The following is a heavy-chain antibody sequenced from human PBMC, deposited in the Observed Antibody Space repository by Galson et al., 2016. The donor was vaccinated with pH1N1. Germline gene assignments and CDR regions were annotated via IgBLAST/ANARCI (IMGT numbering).Heavy chain of an antibody. J-gene: IGHJ4*02. CDR3: ARSRGYSYGSYYFDN. D-gene: IGHD5-18*01. CDR2: IIGMFGTT. CDR1: GGTFSSYA. V-gene: IGHV1-69*13. Sequence: SVKVCCKASGGTFSSYAVSWVRQAPGQGLEWVGGIIGMFGTTTYAQKLQGRVTITAEELTSSSYMELTSLTSEDTALYYCARSRGYSYGSYYFDNWGQGTLVTVSS.